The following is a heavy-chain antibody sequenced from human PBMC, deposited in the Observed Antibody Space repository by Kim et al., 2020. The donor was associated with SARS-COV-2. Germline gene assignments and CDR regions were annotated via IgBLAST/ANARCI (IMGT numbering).Heavy chain of an antibody. D-gene: IGHD3-10*01. CDR2: INPSGGST. V-gene: IGHV1-46*01. CDR1: GYTFTSYY. CDR3: ARGGDGSGSYYKHYPSRFNWFDP. Sequence: ASVKVSCKASGYTFTSYYMHWVRQAPGQGLEWMGIINPSGGSTSYAQKFQGRVTMTRDTSTSTVYMELSSLRSEDTAVYYCARGGDGSGSYYKHYPSRFNWFDPWGQGTLVTVSS. J-gene: IGHJ5*02.